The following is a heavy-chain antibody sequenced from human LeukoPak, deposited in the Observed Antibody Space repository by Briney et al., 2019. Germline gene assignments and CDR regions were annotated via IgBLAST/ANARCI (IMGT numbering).Heavy chain of an antibody. D-gene: IGHD1-26*01. J-gene: IGHJ4*02. CDR3: ARDDSASFFDY. Sequence: PSETLSLTCTVSGGSISSYYWSWIRQPPGKGLEWIGYIYYSGSTNYNPSLKSRVTISVDTSKNQFSLKLSSVTAADTAVYYCARDDSASFFDYWGQGTLVTVSS. CDR1: GGSISSYY. CDR2: IYYSGST. V-gene: IGHV4-59*01.